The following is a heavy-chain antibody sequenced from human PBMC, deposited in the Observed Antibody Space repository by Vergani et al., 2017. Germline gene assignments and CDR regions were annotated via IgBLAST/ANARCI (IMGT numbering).Heavy chain of an antibody. V-gene: IGHV3-23*01. Sequence: EVQMLESGGNLVQPGGSLRLSCAASGFTFSSYAMSWVRQAPGKGLEWVSGISGSGGSIYYAGSVKGRFTISRDSSKNTLYLQMNSLSAGDTAVYYCAKANPRNSGYDYLYYYHAMDVWGQGTTVTVSS. CDR2: ISGSGGSI. CDR3: AKANPRNSGYDYLYYYHAMDV. D-gene: IGHD5-12*01. J-gene: IGHJ6*02. CDR1: GFTFSSYA.